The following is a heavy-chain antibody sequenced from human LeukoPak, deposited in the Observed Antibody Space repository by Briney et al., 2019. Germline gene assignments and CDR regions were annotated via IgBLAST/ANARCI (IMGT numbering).Heavy chain of an antibody. Sequence: PSETLSLTCAVYGGSFSGYYWSWIRQPPGKGLEWIGEINHSGSTNYNPSLKSRVTISVDTSKNQFSLKLSSVTAADTAVYYCARHGYDILTGYEYYFDYWGQGTLVTVSS. CDR3: ARHGYDILTGYEYYFDY. D-gene: IGHD3-9*01. CDR2: INHSGST. CDR1: GGSFSGYY. V-gene: IGHV4-34*01. J-gene: IGHJ4*02.